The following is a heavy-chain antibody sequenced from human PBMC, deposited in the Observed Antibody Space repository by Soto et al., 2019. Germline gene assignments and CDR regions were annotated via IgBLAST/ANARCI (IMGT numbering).Heavy chain of an antibody. CDR1: GFTFSDYY. J-gene: IGHJ5*02. CDR2: ISSSGSTI. V-gene: IGHV3-11*01. CDR3: ARVYCISTSCYEDWFDP. Sequence: PGGSLRLSCAASGFTFSDYYMSWIRQAPGKGLEWVSYISSSGSTIYYADSVKGRFTISRDNAKNSLYLQMNSLRAEDTAVYYCARVYCISTSCYEDWFDPWGQGTLVTVSS. D-gene: IGHD2-2*01.